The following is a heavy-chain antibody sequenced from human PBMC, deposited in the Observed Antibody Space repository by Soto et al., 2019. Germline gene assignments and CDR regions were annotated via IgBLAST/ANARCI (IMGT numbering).Heavy chain of an antibody. CDR1: GFTFSSYG. J-gene: IGHJ4*02. D-gene: IGHD5-18*01. CDR3: AKDPLSWIQLWLGIGPVDY. V-gene: IGHV3-30*18. Sequence: QVQLVESGGGVVQPGRSLRLSCAASGFTFSSYGMHWVRQAPGKGLEWVAVISYDGSNKYYADSVKGRFNISRDNSKNTLYLQMNSLRAEDTAVYYCAKDPLSWIQLWLGIGPVDYWGQGTLVTVSS. CDR2: ISYDGSNK.